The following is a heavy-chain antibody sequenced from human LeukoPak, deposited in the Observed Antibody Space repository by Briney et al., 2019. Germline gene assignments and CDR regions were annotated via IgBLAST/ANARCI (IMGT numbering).Heavy chain of an antibody. J-gene: IGHJ4*02. CDR3: AKGGLKTIFGVAITESFDY. V-gene: IGHV3-23*01. D-gene: IGHD3-3*01. CDR2: ISGSGDRT. CDR1: GFTFSSYA. Sequence: PGGSLRLSCAASGFTFSSYAMTWVRQAPGKGLEWVSIISGSGDRTYYADSVKGRVTISRDNSKNTLYLQTNSLRVEDTAVYYCAKGGLKTIFGVAITESFDYWGQGTLATVSS.